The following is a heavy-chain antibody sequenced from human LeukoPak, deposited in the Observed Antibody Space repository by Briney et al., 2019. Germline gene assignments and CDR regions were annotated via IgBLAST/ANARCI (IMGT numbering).Heavy chain of an antibody. V-gene: IGHV4-34*01. CDR3: ARGHYDFWSGYYGPFDY. CDR1: GGSFSGYY. CDR2: IYHSGST. D-gene: IGHD3-3*01. Sequence: PSETLSLTCAVYGGSFSGYYWSWIRQPPGKGLEWIGEIYHSGSTNYNPSLKSRVTISVDTSKNQFSLKLSSVTAADTAVYYCARGHYDFWSGYYGPFDYWRQGTLVTVSS. J-gene: IGHJ4*02.